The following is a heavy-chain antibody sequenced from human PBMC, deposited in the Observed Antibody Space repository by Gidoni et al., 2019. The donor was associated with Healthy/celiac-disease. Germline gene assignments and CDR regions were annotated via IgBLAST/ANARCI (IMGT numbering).Heavy chain of an antibody. J-gene: IGHJ4*02. Sequence: QVQLQQWGAGLLKPSETLSLTCAVYGGSFSGYYWSWIRQPPGKGLEWIGEINHSGSTNYNPSLKSRVTISVDTSKNQFSLKLSSVTAADTAVYYCASGYCSGGSCYSFGFDYWGQGTLVTVSS. CDR1: GGSFSGYY. V-gene: IGHV4-34*01. CDR2: INHSGST. CDR3: ASGYCSGGSCYSFGFDY. D-gene: IGHD2-15*01.